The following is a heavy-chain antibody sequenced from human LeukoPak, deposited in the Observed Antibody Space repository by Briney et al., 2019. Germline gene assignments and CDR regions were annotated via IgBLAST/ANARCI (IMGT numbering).Heavy chain of an antibody. J-gene: IGHJ4*02. CDR2: ISGSGGST. CDR1: GFTFNKYE. D-gene: IGHD6-6*01. V-gene: IGHV3-23*01. Sequence: PGGSLRLSCAASGFTFNKYEMSWVRQAPGKGLEWVSAISGSGGSTYYADSVKGRFTISRDNSKNTLYLQMNSLRAEDTAVYYCAKEMYSSSSVDYWGQGTLVTVSS. CDR3: AKEMYSSSSVDY.